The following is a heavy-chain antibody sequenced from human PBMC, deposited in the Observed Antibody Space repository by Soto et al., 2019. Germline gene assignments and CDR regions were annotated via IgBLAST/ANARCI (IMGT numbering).Heavy chain of an antibody. D-gene: IGHD2-2*01. V-gene: IGHV4-34*01. CDR2: INHSGST. J-gene: IGHJ5*02. Sequence: KPSETLSLTCAVYGGSFSGYYWSWIRQPPGKGLEWIGEINHSGSTNYNPSLKSRVTISVDTSKNQFSLKLSSVTAADTAVYYCARGTLGQKKIVVVPAAMGNFFHNWFDPWGQGTLVTVSS. CDR1: GGSFSGYY. CDR3: ARGTLGQKKIVVVPAAMGNFFHNWFDP.